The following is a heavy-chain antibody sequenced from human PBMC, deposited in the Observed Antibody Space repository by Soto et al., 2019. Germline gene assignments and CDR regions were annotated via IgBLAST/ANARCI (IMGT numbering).Heavy chain of an antibody. D-gene: IGHD4-17*01. J-gene: IGHJ3*02. CDR3: ASRDYGDYDAFDI. Sequence: GGSLRLSCAASGFTFSSYGMHWVRQAPGKGLEWVAVIWYDGSNKYYADSVKGRFTISRDNSKNTLYLQMNSLRAEDTAVYYCASRDYGDYDAFDIWGQGTMVTVSS. CDR2: IWYDGSNK. V-gene: IGHV3-33*01. CDR1: GFTFSSYG.